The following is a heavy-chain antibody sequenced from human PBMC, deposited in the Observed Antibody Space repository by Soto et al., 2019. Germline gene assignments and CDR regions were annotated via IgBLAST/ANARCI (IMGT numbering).Heavy chain of an antibody. CDR1: GFTFSSYS. D-gene: IGHD4-17*01. V-gene: IGHV3-48*01. Sequence: PGGSLRLSCAASGFTFSSYSMNWVRQAPGKGLEWVSYISSSSSTIYYADSVKGRFTISRDNAKNSLYLQMNSLRAEDTAVYYCARSSDGDYEYLTDYYYYYMDVWGKGTTVTVSS. CDR3: ARSSDGDYEYLTDYYYYYMDV. J-gene: IGHJ6*03. CDR2: ISSSSSTI.